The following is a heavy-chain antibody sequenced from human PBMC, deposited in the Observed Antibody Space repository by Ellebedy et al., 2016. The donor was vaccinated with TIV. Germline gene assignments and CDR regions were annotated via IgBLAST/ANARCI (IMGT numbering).Heavy chain of an antibody. J-gene: IGHJ6*02. Sequence: SVKVSXXASGGTFSSYAISWVRQAPGQGLEWMGGIIPIFGTANYAQKFQGRVTITADESTSTAYMELSSLRSEDTAVYYCASHGYGDYSSYGMDVWGQGTTVTVSS. CDR3: ASHGYGDYSSYGMDV. CDR2: IIPIFGTA. V-gene: IGHV1-69*13. CDR1: GGTFSSYA. D-gene: IGHD4-17*01.